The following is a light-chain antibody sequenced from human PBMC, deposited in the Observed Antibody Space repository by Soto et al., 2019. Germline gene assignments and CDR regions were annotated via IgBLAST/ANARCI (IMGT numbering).Light chain of an antibody. CDR3: QSYESSLSVV. CDR2: GDS. Sequence: QSVLTQPPSVSGAPGQTVTISCTGSNSNIGAGYDVHWYHHLPGTAPKLLIYGDSNRPSGVPDRFSGSKSGTSASLAITGLQAEDEADYYCQSYESSLSVVFGGGTKLTVL. J-gene: IGLJ2*01. V-gene: IGLV1-40*01. CDR1: NSNIGAGYD.